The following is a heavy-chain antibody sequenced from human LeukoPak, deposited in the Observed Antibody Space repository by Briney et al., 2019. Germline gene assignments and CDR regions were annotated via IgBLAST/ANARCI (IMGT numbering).Heavy chain of an antibody. V-gene: IGHV4-34*01. CDR1: GGSFSGYY. J-gene: IGHJ4*02. Sequence: SETLSLTCAVYGGSFSGYYWSWIRQPPGKGLEWIGEINHSGSTNYNPSLKSRVTISVDTSKNQFSLKLSSVTAADTAVYYCARGYSSGWYWRYCFDYWGQGTLVTVSS. CDR2: INHSGST. CDR3: ARGYSSGWYWRYCFDY. D-gene: IGHD6-19*01.